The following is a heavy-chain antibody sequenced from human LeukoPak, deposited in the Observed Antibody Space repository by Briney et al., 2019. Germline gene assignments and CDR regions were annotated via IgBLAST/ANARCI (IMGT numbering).Heavy chain of an antibody. CDR2: IYHSGST. CDR1: GGSISSGGYS. V-gene: IGHV4-30-2*01. D-gene: IGHD2-15*01. J-gene: IGHJ4*02. CDR3: ARGGKSYCSGGSCYSNYYLDY. Sequence: SETLSLTCAVSGGSISSGGYSWSWIRQPPGKGLEWIGYIYHSGSTYYNPSLKSRVTISVDRSKNQFSLKLSSVTAADTAVYYCARGGKSYCSGGSCYSNYYLDYWGQGTLVTVSS.